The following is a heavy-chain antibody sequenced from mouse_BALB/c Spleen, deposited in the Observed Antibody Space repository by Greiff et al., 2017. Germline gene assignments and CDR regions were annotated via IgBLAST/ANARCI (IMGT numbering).Heavy chain of an antibody. Sequence: EVQVVESGAELVKPGASVKLSCTASGFNIKDTYMHWVKQRPEQGLEWIGRIDPANGNTKYDPKFQGKATITADTSSNTAYLQLSSLTSEDTAVYYCAFTTVVGYYAMDYWGQGTSVTVSS. J-gene: IGHJ4*01. V-gene: IGHV14-3*02. CDR3: AFTTVVGYYAMDY. CDR1: GFNIKDTY. D-gene: IGHD1-1*01. CDR2: IDPANGNT.